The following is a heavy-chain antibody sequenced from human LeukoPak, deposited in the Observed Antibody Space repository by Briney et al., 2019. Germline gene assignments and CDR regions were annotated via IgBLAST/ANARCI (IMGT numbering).Heavy chain of an antibody. CDR3: CAVVATIDTLYYFDY. V-gene: IGHV1-69*05. D-gene: IGHD5-12*01. CDR2: IIPIFGTA. J-gene: IGHJ4*02. CDR1: GGTVSSYA. Sequence: SVKVSCKASGGTVSSYAISWVRQAPGQGLEWMGRIIPIFGTANYAQKFQGRVTITTDESTSTAYMELSSLRSEDTAVYYCCAVVATIDTLYYFDYWGQGTLVTV.